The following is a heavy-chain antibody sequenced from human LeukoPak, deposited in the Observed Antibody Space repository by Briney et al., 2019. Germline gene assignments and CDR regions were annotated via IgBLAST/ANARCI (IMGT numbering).Heavy chain of an antibody. V-gene: IGHV3-66*01. CDR1: GFTVSGNY. Sequence: TGGSLRLSCAASGFTVSGNYMSWVRQAPGKGLEWLSVIYSGGSTYYANSVKGRFTISRDNSKNTLYLQMNSPRADDTAVYYCARNLFDYGMDVWGQGTTVTVSS. CDR3: ARNLFDYGMDV. CDR2: IYSGGST. J-gene: IGHJ6*02.